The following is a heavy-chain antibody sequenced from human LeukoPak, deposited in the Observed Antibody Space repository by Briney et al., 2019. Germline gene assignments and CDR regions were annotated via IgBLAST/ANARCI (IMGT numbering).Heavy chain of an antibody. CDR1: GFTFSSAW. J-gene: IGHJ4*02. CDR2: VKSKSDGGTT. V-gene: IGHV3-15*01. D-gene: IGHD2-2*01. Sequence: GGSLSLSCAASGFTFSSAWMSWVREAPGQGPELFGRVKSKSDGGTTEYAAPVKGRFTISRDDSKNTLDLQMNSLKTEDTAMYYCVTDVPYPAPQIDYWGQGTLVTASS. CDR3: VTDVPYPAPQIDY.